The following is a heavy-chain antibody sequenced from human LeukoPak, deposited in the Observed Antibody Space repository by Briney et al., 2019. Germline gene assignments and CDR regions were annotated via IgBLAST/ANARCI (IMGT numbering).Heavy chain of an antibody. J-gene: IGHJ4*02. Sequence: SATPVLTCIDSDGSSRSSSSYSVGVRPPPRKGLEWIGSIYYSKNTYYNPSLKSRVTISADTSKNQFSLTLGSVSATDTAVYYCVSPRGFSYGYFDYWGQGTLVTVSS. CDR3: VSPRGFSYGYFDY. CDR1: DGSSRSSSSY. CDR2: IYYSKNT. V-gene: IGHV4-39*01. D-gene: IGHD5-18*01.